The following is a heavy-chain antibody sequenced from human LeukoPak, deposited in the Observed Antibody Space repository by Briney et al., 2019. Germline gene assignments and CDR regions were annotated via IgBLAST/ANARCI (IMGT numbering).Heavy chain of an antibody. CDR1: GYTFSTYA. J-gene: IGHJ4*02. V-gene: IGHV1-3*01. D-gene: IGHD2-2*01. CDR2: INGGDGNT. Sequence: ASVKVSCKTSGYTFSTYAIQWVRQAPGQRLEWMGWINGGDGNTKFSQKFQGRVTITRDTSARSSYMELSSLRSEDTAVYYCARSYIVVVSAVYFDYWGRGTLVAVSS. CDR3: ARSYIVVVSAVYFDY.